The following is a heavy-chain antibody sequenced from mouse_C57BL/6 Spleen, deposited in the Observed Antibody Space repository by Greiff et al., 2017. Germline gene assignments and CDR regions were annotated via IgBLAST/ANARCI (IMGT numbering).Heavy chain of an antibody. CDR1: GYSITSGYY. Sequence: EVKLQESGPGLVKPSQSLSLTCSVTGYSITSGYYWNWIRQFPGNKLEWMGYISYDGSNNYNPSLKNRISITRDTSKNQFFLKLNSVTTEDTATYYCAREETVFYFDYWGKGTTLPVSS. V-gene: IGHV3-6*01. J-gene: IGHJ2*01. CDR3: AREETVFYFDY. CDR2: ISYDGSN.